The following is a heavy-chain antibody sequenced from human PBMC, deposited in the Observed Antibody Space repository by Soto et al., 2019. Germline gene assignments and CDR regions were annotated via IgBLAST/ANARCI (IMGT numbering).Heavy chain of an antibody. Sequence: SETLSLTCTVSGGSISSYYWSWIRQPPGKGLEWIGYIYYSGSTNYNPSLKSRVTISVDTSKNQFSLKLSSVTAADTAVYYCARLRSSSWYRDFNWFDPWGQGTLVTAPQ. D-gene: IGHD6-13*01. V-gene: IGHV4-59*08. CDR3: ARLRSSSWYRDFNWFDP. CDR2: IYYSGST. J-gene: IGHJ5*02. CDR1: GGSISSYY.